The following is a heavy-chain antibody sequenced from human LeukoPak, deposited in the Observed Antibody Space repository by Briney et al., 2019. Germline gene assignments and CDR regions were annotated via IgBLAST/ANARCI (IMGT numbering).Heavy chain of an antibody. Sequence: GGSLRLSCAASGFTFSDYYMSWIRQAPAKGLEGVSYISSSGSTIYYADSVKGRFTISRDNAKNSLYLQMNSLRAEDTAVYYCARERGYSGYDRYFDYWGQGTLVTVSS. J-gene: IGHJ4*02. V-gene: IGHV3-11*01. CDR3: ARERGYSGYDRYFDY. D-gene: IGHD5-12*01. CDR2: ISSSGSTI. CDR1: GFTFSDYY.